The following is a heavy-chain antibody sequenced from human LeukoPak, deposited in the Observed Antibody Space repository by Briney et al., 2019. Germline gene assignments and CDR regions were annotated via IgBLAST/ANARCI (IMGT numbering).Heavy chain of an antibody. J-gene: IGHJ6*02. CDR1: GGSFSGYY. CDR3: ARDTYDSSGYYSHRGYYGMDV. V-gene: IGHV4-34*01. CDR2: INHSGST. Sequence: SETLSFTCAVYGGSFSGYYWSWIRQPPGKGLEWIGEINHSGSTNYNPSLKSRVTISVDTSKNQFSPKLSSVTAADTAVYYCARDTYDSSGYYSHRGYYGMDVWGQGTTVTVSS. D-gene: IGHD3-22*01.